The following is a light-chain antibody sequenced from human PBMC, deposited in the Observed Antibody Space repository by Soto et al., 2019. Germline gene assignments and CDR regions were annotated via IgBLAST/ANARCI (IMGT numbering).Light chain of an antibody. CDR1: SSDVGSYNL. V-gene: IGLV2-23*01. Sequence: QSVLTQPASVSGSPGQSITISCTGTSSDVGSYNLVSWYQQHLGNAPKLMIYEGSKRPSGVSNRFFGSKSGNTASLTISGLQAEDGADYYCCSFARGSTLVFGGGTQLTVL. CDR2: EGS. J-gene: IGLJ7*01. CDR3: CSFARGSTLV.